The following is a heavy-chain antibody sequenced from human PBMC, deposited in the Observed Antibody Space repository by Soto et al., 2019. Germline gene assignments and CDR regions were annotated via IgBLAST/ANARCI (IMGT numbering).Heavy chain of an antibody. CDR2: ISPDGSGK. J-gene: IGHJ4*02. CDR1: GFTFSNHW. D-gene: IGHD3-10*01. V-gene: IGHV3-7*04. Sequence: DVQLVASGGGLVQPGGSLTLPCAVSGFTFSNHWMCWVRQTPRKGLEWVANISPDGSGKYYVDSLKGRFTISRDNAKDSLYLHMSSLGVEDTGIYQCARWIRGTPDYWGQGTLVTVSS. CDR3: ARWIRGTPDY.